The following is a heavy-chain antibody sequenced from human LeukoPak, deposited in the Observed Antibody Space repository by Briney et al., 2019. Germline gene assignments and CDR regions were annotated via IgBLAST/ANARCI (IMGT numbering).Heavy chain of an antibody. V-gene: IGHV1-69*04. J-gene: IGHJ6*02. Sequence: SVKVSCKASGYTFSNYGITWVRQAPGQGLEWMGRIIPILGIANYAQKFQGRVTITADKSTSTAYMELSSLRSEDTAVYYCARDVDSGGSVVWGQGTTVTVSS. CDR1: GYTFSNYG. CDR2: IIPILGIA. CDR3: ARDVDSGGSVV. D-gene: IGHD3-10*01.